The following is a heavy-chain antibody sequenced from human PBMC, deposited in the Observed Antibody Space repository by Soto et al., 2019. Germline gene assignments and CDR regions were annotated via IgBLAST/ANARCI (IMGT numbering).Heavy chain of an antibody. CDR2: IYSGGST. V-gene: IGHV3-66*01. J-gene: IGHJ6*03. Sequence: GGSLRLSCAASGFTVSSNYMSWVRQAPGKGLEWVSVIYSGGSTYYADSVKGRFTIARDNSNNTLYLQMNSLRAEDTAVYYCARGANYDFWSGYKPTYYYYYMDVWGKGTTVTVSS. CDR3: ARGANYDFWSGYKPTYYYYYMDV. CDR1: GFTVSSNY. D-gene: IGHD3-3*01.